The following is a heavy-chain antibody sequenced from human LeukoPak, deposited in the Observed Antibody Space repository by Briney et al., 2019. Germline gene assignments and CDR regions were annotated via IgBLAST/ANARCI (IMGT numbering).Heavy chain of an antibody. CDR3: ARFGGGSCSGSSCYDYYVDA. CDR1: GFTFSDYY. D-gene: IGHD2-15*01. CDR2: ISGVASDI. J-gene: IGHJ6*03. Sequence: GGSLRLSCAASGFTFSDYYMTWIRQAPGKGLEWVSYISGVASDIYYGDSLKGRFTISRDNAKNTLYLQMNSMRAEDTAVYFCARFGGGSCSGSSCYDYYVDAWGKGTTVTVSS. V-gene: IGHV3-11*04.